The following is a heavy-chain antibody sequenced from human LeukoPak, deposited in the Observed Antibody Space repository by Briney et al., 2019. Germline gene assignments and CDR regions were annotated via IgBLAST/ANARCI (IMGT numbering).Heavy chain of an antibody. CDR1: GFTFNNYA. V-gene: IGHV3-23*01. J-gene: IGHJ3*02. Sequence: GGSLRLSFAAPGFTFNNYAMNWVRQAPGKGLEWVSVISGSGGTTYYADSVKGRFIISRDISKNPLYLQMNSLRAENSALYYCARGGRGSAAVVAPRSFDIWGQGTMVTVSS. D-gene: IGHD3-22*01. CDR3: ARGGRGSAAVVAPRSFDI. CDR2: ISGSGGTT.